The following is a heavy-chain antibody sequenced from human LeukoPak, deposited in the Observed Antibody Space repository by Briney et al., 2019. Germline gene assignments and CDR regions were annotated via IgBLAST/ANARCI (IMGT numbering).Heavy chain of an antibody. V-gene: IGHV3-66*02. CDR3: ARLQVADAFDI. CDR1: GFTVSSNY. CDR2: IYSSGAT. D-gene: IGHD2-8*02. J-gene: IGHJ3*02. Sequence: GGALRLSCAASGFTVSSNYMSWVRQAPGKGLEWVSVIYSSGATYYADSVKGRFTISRDNSKNTLYLQVNSLRAEDTAVYYCARLQVADAFDIWGQGTMVTVSS.